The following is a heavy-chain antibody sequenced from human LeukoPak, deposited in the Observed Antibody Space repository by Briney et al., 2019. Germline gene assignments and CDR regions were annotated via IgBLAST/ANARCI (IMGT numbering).Heavy chain of an antibody. V-gene: IGHV4-4*07. D-gene: IGHD3-16*02. J-gene: IGHJ4*02. Sequence: SKTLSLTCTVSGVSISSYYWSWIRHPAGKGLEWIWRIYTSGRTNYNPSLKRRVTMSADTSKNQFSLKLSSVTAADTAVYYCARDEYDYVWGSYRYFGYWGQGTLVTVSS. CDR1: GVSISSYY. CDR3: ARDEYDYVWGSYRYFGY. CDR2: IYTSGRT.